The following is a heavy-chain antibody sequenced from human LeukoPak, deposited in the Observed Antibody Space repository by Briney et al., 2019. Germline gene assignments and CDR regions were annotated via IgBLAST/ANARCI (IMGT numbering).Heavy chain of an antibody. D-gene: IGHD6-13*01. Sequence: PGGSLRLSCAASGFTFSSYWMHWVRQAPGKGLVWVSRINSVGSSTSYADSVKGRFTISRDNAKNTLYLQMNSLRAEDTAVYYCARGRGSSCLDVWGKGTTVTVSS. V-gene: IGHV3-74*01. CDR1: GFTFSSYW. CDR2: INSVGSST. CDR3: ARGRGSSCLDV. J-gene: IGHJ6*04.